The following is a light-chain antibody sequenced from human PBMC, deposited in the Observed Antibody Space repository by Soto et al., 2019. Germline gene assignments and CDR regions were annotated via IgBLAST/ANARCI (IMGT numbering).Light chain of an antibody. V-gene: IGKV1-27*01. Sequence: DIQMTQSPSSLSASVGDRVTITCRASQGFDTYLAWYQQKPGQVPKLLIYAASTLQSGVPSRFSGSGSGTDFTLTISCLQPEDVATDFCQKYTRAPFTFGPRTKVYIK. J-gene: IGKJ3*01. CDR1: QGFDTY. CDR2: AAS. CDR3: QKYTRAPFT.